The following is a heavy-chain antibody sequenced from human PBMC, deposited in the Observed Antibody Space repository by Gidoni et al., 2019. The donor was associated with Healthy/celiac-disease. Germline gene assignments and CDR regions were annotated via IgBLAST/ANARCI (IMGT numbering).Heavy chain of an antibody. Sequence: EVQLVQSGAEVKKPGESLTISCKGSGYSFTSYWIAWVRRMPGKGLEWMGIIYTCDSDTRYSPSFQGQVTISADKSISTAYLQWSSLKASDTAMYYCARVRTMVPVGDNWSDPWGQGTLVTVSS. D-gene: IGHD3-10*01. V-gene: IGHV5-51*03. CDR3: ARVRTMVPVGDNWSDP. CDR2: IYTCDSDT. J-gene: IGHJ5*02. CDR1: GYSFTSYW.